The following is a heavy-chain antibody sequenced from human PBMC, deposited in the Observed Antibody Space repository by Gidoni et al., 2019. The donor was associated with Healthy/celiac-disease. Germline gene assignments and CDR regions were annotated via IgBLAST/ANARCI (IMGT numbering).Heavy chain of an antibody. CDR3: ARQTDDAFDI. J-gene: IGHJ3*02. V-gene: IGHV4-59*08. Sequence: PPGKGLEWIGYIYYSGSTNYNPSLKSRVTISVDTSKNQFSLKLSSVTAADTAVYYCARQTDDAFDIWGQGTMVTVSS. CDR2: IYYSGST.